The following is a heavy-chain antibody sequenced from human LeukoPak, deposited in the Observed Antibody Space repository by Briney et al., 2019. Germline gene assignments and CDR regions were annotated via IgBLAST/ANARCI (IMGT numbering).Heavy chain of an antibody. CDR2: IHYSGIT. CDR1: GGSISTNDYF. CDR3: ARAPLTTATSDYFDL. Sequence: SQTLSLTCTGSGGSISTNDYFWSWIRQSPEKGLEWIGYIHYSGITKSNPSLESRLTLSVDTSKNQLSLRLTSVTAADTAVYYCARAPLTTATSDYFDLWGLGTLVTVSS. J-gene: IGHJ4*02. D-gene: IGHD4-17*01. V-gene: IGHV4-30-4*01.